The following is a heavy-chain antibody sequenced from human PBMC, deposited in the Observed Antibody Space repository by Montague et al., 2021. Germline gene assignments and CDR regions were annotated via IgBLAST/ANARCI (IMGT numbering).Heavy chain of an antibody. V-gene: IGHV4-31*03. CDR1: GDSLSSVGYS. D-gene: IGHD6-13*01. CDR3: ARGRLATGDFDY. J-gene: IGHJ4*02. CDR2: MYYSGST. Sequence: QTLSLTCTVSGDSLSSVGYSWTWIRQHPGKGLEWIGYMYYSGSTYYNPSLKSRVTISGDTSKNHFSLRLTSVTAADTAVYYCARGRLATGDFDYWGQGTLVTVSS.